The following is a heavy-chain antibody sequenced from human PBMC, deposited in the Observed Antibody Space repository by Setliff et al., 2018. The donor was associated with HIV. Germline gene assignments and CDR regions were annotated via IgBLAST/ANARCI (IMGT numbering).Heavy chain of an antibody. V-gene: IGHV1-69*10. J-gene: IGHJ4*02. D-gene: IGHD6-13*01. CDR1: GGTFSSYA. CDR2: IIPILGIA. CDR3: ARSLTKQLVLGTSREYYFDS. Sequence: SVKVSCKASGGTFSSYAISWVRQAPGQGLEWMGGIIPILGIANYAQKFQGRVSISLDPSTKQVSLRLRSVTAADTAVYYCARSLTKQLVLGTSREYYFDSWGLGALVTVSS.